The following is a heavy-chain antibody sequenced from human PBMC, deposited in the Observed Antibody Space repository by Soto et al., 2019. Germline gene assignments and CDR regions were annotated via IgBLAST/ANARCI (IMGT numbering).Heavy chain of an antibody. CDR1: GGSISSYY. CDR3: ARAGTTVTTLWRAFDI. V-gene: IGHV4-4*07. D-gene: IGHD4-17*01. CDR2: IYTSGST. Sequence: KTSETLSLTCTVSGGSISSYYWSWIRQPAGKGLEWIGRIYTSGSTNYNPSLKSRVTMSVDTSKNQFSLKLSSVTAADTAVYYCARAGTTVTTLWRAFDIWGQGTMVT. J-gene: IGHJ3*02.